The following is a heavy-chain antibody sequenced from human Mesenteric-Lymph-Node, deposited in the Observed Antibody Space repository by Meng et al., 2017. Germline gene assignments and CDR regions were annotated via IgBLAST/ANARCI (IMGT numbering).Heavy chain of an antibody. V-gene: IGHV3-15*01. J-gene: IGHJ4*02. CDR3: VTHSGFGIGFDY. CDR1: GFFFNNAW. CDR2: IKSKTDGGAT. D-gene: IGHD3-10*01. Sequence: EVQLVGSGGGLVQPGASLIPSCSAFGFFFNNAWMSWVRQAPGKGLEWVGRIKSKTDGGATHYAAPVKGRFTISRDDSKNTLDLQMNSLKSEDTAVYYCVTHSGFGIGFDYWGQGTLVTVSS.